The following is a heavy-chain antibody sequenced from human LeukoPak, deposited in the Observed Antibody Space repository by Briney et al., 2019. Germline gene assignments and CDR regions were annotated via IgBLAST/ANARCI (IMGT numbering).Heavy chain of an antibody. CDR1: GYTFTNYG. V-gene: IGHV1-18*01. Sequence: ASVKVSCKASGYTFTNYGIIWVRQAPGQGLEWMGWINAYNGYPNYAQKMQDRVTVTTDTSTSTAYMELRSLRSDDTAVYYCARGRGSSDWYYCDNWGQGTLVTVSS. D-gene: IGHD6-19*01. J-gene: IGHJ4*02. CDR3: ARGRGSSDWYYCDN. CDR2: INAYNGYP.